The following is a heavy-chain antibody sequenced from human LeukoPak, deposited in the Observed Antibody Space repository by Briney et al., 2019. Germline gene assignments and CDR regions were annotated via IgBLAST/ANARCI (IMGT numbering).Heavy chain of an antibody. CDR1: GGSISSYY. D-gene: IGHD4-17*01. CDR2: IYYSGST. V-gene: IGHV4-59*12. CDR3: ARGLTTGGYFDY. J-gene: IGHJ4*02. Sequence: PSETLSLTCTVSGGSISSYYWSWIRQPPGKGLEWIGYIYYSGSTNYNPSLKSRVTISVDTSKNQFSLKLSSVTAADTAVYYCARGLTTGGYFDYWGQGTLVTVSS.